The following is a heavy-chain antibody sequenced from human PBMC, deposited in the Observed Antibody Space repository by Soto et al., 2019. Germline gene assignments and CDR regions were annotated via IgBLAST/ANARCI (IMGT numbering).Heavy chain of an antibody. V-gene: IGHV3-30-3*01. CDR1: GFTFRNHA. CDR3: ARGDREDILVVVGARPGEYGIDI. J-gene: IGHJ6*02. D-gene: IGHD2-15*01. Sequence: QVQLVESGGGLVQPGGSLRLSCAASGFTFRNHAMHWVRQAPGKGLECLPVIANDGSTEFYRDSVKGRFTVSRDNSKNSLYLHMDSLRSEDTGVYYCARGDREDILVVVGARPGEYGIDIWGQGTTVTVSS. CDR2: IANDGSTE.